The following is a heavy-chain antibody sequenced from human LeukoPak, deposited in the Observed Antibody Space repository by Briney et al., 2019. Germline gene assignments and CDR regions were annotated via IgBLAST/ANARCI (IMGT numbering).Heavy chain of an antibody. J-gene: IGHJ4*02. Sequence: ASVKVSCKASGYTLTSYGISWVRQAPGQGLEWMGWISAYNGNTNYAQKLQGRVTMTTDTSTSTAYMELRSLRSDDTAVYYCARARVYCSGGSCYPQPPDYWGQGTLVTVSS. V-gene: IGHV1-18*01. CDR2: ISAYNGNT. D-gene: IGHD2-15*01. CDR3: ARARVYCSGGSCYPQPPDY. CDR1: GYTLTSYG.